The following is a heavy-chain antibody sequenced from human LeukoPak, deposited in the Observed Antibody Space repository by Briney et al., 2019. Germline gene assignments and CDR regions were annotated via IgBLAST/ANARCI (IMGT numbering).Heavy chain of an antibody. CDR3: ARPRITMVRGVTEYNWFDP. V-gene: IGHV1-2*02. J-gene: IGHJ5*02. CDR2: INPNSGGT. CDR1: GYTFTGYY. Sequence: ASVKVSCKXSGYTFTGYYMHWVRQAPGQGLERMGWINPNSGGTNYAQKFQGRVTMTRDTSISTAYMELSRLRSDDTAVYYCARPRITMVRGVTEYNWFDPWGQGTLVTVSS. D-gene: IGHD3-10*01.